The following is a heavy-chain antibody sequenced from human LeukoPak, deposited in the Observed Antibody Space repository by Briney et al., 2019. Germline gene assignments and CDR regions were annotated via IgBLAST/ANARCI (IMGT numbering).Heavy chain of an antibody. CDR3: ARDIRVVGNSAENWYFDL. V-gene: IGHV1-46*01. D-gene: IGHD4-23*01. CDR1: GYTFTSYY. J-gene: IGHJ2*01. Sequence: ASVKVSCKASGYTFTSYYMHWVRQAPGQGLEWMGIINPSGGSTSYAQKFQGRATMTRDTSTSTVYMELSSLRSEDTAVYYCARDIRVVGNSAENWYFDLWGRGTLVTVSS. CDR2: INPSGGST.